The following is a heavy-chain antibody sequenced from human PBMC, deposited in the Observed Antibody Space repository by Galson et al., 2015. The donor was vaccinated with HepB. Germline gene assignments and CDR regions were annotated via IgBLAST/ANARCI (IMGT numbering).Heavy chain of an antibody. D-gene: IGHD6-13*01. CDR3: AKESWQQVFDY. CDR1: GFTFSNNA. J-gene: IGHJ4*02. CDR2: ISSSGENT. V-gene: IGHV3-23*01. Sequence: SLRLSCAASGFTFSNNAMAWVRQAPGKGLEWVSTISSSGENTYYPDAMKGRITISRDNSRNTLSLQMNSLRAEDTAVYYCAKESWQQVFDYWGQGTLLPVSS.